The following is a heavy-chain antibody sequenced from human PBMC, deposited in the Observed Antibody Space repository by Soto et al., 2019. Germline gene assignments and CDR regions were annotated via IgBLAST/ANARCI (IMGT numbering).Heavy chain of an antibody. Sequence: QVHLVQSGDEVKRPGSSVKVSCKPSGGNFSSSAITWVRQAPGQGLEWMGGIVPITGMINYAQKFQDRVTITADESTGTAYMELRSLTSEDTAGYYCARSIAFVRPLDHCGPGYLGTVSS. CDR2: IVPITGMI. CDR1: GGNFSSSA. D-gene: IGHD2-8*01. CDR3: ARSIAFVRPLDH. J-gene: IGHJ4*02. V-gene: IGHV1-69*01.